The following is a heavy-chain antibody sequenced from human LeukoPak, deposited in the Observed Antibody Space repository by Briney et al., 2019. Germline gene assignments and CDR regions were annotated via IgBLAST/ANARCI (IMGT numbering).Heavy chain of an antibody. CDR2: ITWDGGIT. J-gene: IGHJ6*02. Sequence: GGSLRLSCAASGFTFEDYTMHWVRQAPGKGLEWVSFITWDGGITYYADSVKGRFTISRDNTNNSLYLQMNSLRTEDTALYYCAKVGAAGYGSPYYGMDVWGQGTTVTVSS. V-gene: IGHV3-43*01. CDR3: AKVGAAGYGSPYYGMDV. CDR1: GFTFEDYT. D-gene: IGHD1-26*01.